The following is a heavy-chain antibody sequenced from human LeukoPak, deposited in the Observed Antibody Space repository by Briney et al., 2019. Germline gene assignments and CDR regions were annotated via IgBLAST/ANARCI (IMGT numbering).Heavy chain of an antibody. CDR3: ARGIPGYFGTSGYYYEY. Sequence: SETLSLTCAVYGGSFSGYYWSWIRQPPGKGLEWIGEINHSGGTNYNPSLKSRVTISVDKSKNHFSLSLTSVSAADTAVYYCARGIPGYFGTSGYYYEYWGQGILVTVSP. CDR1: GGSFSGYY. V-gene: IGHV4-34*01. D-gene: IGHD3-22*01. CDR2: INHSGGT. J-gene: IGHJ4*02.